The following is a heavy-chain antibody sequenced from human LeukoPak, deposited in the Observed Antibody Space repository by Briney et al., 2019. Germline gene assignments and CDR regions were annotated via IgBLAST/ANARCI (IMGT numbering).Heavy chain of an antibody. V-gene: IGHV3-74*01. CDR3: ARDSFDYYDSSGYDY. CDR1: GFTFSSYA. CDR2: INSDGSST. D-gene: IGHD3-22*01. Sequence: GGSLRLSCAASGFTFSSYAMHWVRQAPGKGLVWVSRINSDGSSTSYADSVKGRFTISRDNAKNTLYLQMNSLRAEDTAVYYCARDSFDYYDSSGYDYWGQGTLVTVSS. J-gene: IGHJ4*02.